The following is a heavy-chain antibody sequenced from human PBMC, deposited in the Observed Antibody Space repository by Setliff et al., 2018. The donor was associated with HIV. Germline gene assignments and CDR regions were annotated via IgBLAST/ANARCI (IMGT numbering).Heavy chain of an antibody. CDR2: IVDSGAT. D-gene: IGHD3-16*01. CDR3: ARARSCSGGTCLIYYYYYYGMDV. Sequence: SETLSLTCDVYGGSLDNYYWTWMRRAPGKGLEWIGEIVDSGATFYNSSLQSRVTISLDTPRKRFSLKLRSVTAADTAVYYCARARSCSGGTCLIYYYYYYGMDVWGQGTTVTVSS. J-gene: IGHJ6*02. CDR1: GGSLDNYY. V-gene: IGHV4-34*12.